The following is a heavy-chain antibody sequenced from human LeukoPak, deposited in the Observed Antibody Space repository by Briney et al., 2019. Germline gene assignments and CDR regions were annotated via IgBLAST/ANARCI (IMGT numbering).Heavy chain of an antibody. CDR3: ARLGSAATGAPPYYYYYVGV. CDR2: IYDNGNT. D-gene: IGHD1-26*01. Sequence: SETLSLTCTVSGGSISYHSWSWIRQTPVKGLEWIANIYDNGNTDYSPSLQSRVTISTDTSETQVSLRLKSVTAADTAVYYCARLGSAATGAPPYYYYYVGVWGKGTTVTVSS. J-gene: IGHJ6*03. CDR1: GGSISYHS. V-gene: IGHV4-59*11.